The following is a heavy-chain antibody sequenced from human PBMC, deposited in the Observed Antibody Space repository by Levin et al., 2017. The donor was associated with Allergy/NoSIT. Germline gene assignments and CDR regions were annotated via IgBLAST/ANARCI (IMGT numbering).Heavy chain of an antibody. D-gene: IGHD2-15*01. CDR2: IYTAGDT. V-gene: IGHV3-13*04. J-gene: IGHJ3*02. CDR1: GFTFSDYD. Sequence: GGSLRLSCAGSGFTFSDYDMHWVRQAPGKGLEWVSAIYTAGDTYYSGSVKGRFTVSRDNAKNSLYLQMHDLRAGDTALSYCARGRYCSGGTCYAGAFDMWGQGTMVTVAS. CDR3: ARGRYCSGGTCYAGAFDM.